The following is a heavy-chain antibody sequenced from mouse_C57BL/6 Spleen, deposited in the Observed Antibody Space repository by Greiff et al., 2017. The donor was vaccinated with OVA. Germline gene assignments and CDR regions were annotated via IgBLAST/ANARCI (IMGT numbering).Heavy chain of an antibody. J-gene: IGHJ3*01. V-gene: IGHV6-3*01. CDR1: GFTFSNYW. Sequence: EVKVEESGGGLVQPGGSMKLSCVASGFTFSNYWMNWVRQSPEKGLEWVAQIRLKSDNYATHYAESVKGRFTISRDDSKSSVYLQMNNLRAEDTGIYYCTETGTGRAYWGQGTLVTVSA. D-gene: IGHD4-1*01. CDR3: TETGTGRAY. CDR2: IRLKSDNYAT.